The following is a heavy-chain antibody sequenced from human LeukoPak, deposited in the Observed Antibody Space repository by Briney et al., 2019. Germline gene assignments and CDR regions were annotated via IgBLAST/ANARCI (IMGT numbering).Heavy chain of an antibody. V-gene: IGHV3-30*02. Sequence: PRGSLRLSCAASGFTFFTYGMHWVRQAPGKGLEWVAFIRYDGSNKYYADSVEGRFTVSRDNSKNTMYLQMNSLRAEDTAVYYCARGWHASSWLSEFWGQGTLVTISS. D-gene: IGHD6-13*01. CDR2: IRYDGSNK. CDR3: ARGWHASSWLSEF. CDR1: GFTFFTYG. J-gene: IGHJ4*02.